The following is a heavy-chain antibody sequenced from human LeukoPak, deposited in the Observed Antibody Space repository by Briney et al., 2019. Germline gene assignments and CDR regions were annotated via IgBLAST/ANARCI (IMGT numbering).Heavy chain of an antibody. CDR2: IYYSGST. V-gene: IGHV4-31*03. CDR1: GGSISSGGYY. CDR3: ARDLRSSSSSGINYYGMDV. J-gene: IGHJ6*02. D-gene: IGHD6-6*01. Sequence: SETLSLTCTVSGGSISSGGYYWSWIRQHPGKGLEWIGYIYYSGSTYYNPSLKSRVTISVDTSKNQFSLKLSSVTAADTAVYYCARDLRSSSSSGINYYGMDVWGQGTTVTVSS.